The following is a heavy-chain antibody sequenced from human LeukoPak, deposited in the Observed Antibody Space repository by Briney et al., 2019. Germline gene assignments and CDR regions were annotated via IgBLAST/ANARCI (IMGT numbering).Heavy chain of an antibody. Sequence: PSETLSLTCTVSGGSISSGAYYWSWIRQHPGKGLEWIGYIYDSGSTYYNPSLKSRVTISVDTSKNQFSPKLSSVTAADTAVYYGGGGGGDYYGSGSYDYWGQGTLVTVSS. D-gene: IGHD3-10*01. CDR3: GGGGGDYYGSGSYDY. J-gene: IGHJ4*02. CDR2: IYDSGST. V-gene: IGHV4-31*03. CDR1: GGSISSGAYY.